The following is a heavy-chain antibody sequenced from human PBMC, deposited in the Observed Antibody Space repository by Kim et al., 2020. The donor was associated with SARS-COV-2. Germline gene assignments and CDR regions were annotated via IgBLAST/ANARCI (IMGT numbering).Heavy chain of an antibody. D-gene: IGHD5-18*01. CDR1: GYSFTSYW. CDR3: ARQFVDTDRHNWFDP. CDR2: IYPGDSDT. V-gene: IGHV5-51*01. J-gene: IGHJ5*02. Sequence: GESLKISCKGSGYSFTSYWIGWVRQMPGKGLEWMGIIYPGDSDTRYSPSFQGQVTISADKSISTAYLQWSSLKASDTAMYYCARQFVDTDRHNWFDPWGQGTLVTVSS.